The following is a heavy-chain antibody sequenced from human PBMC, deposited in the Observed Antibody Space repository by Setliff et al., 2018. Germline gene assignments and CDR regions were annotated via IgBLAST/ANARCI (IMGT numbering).Heavy chain of an antibody. D-gene: IGHD3-22*01. CDR2: MNPNSGNT. V-gene: IGHV1-8*02. CDR1: GYTFTSYD. Sequence: GASVKVSCKASGYTFTSYDINWVRQATGQGLEWMGWMNPNSGNTGYAQKFQGRVTMTRNTSISTAYMELSSLRSEDTAVYYCARDGDNYYDSSGYYLNHAFDIWGQGTMVTVSS. CDR3: ARDGDNYYDSSGYYLNHAFDI. J-gene: IGHJ3*02.